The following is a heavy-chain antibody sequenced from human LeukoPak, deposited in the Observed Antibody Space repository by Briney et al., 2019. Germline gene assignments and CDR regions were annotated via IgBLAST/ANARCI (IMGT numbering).Heavy chain of an antibody. J-gene: IGHJ4*02. D-gene: IGHD4-23*01. Sequence: GGSLRLSCAASGFTFSTYGMHWVRQAPGKGLEWVAVIWYDGSNKYYADSVKGRFTISRDNSKNTLYLQMNSLRAEDTAVYYCAKANGGNNARFDYWGQGALVTVSS. CDR3: AKANGGNNARFDY. CDR1: GFTFSTYG. CDR2: IWYDGSNK. V-gene: IGHV3-33*06.